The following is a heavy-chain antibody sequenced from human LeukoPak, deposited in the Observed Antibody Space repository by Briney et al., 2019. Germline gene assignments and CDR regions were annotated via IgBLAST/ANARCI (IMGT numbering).Heavy chain of an antibody. CDR3: ATLRITVTTDYYYGMDV. D-gene: IGHD4-17*01. CDR1: GYTFTGYY. J-gene: IGHJ6*02. V-gene: IGHV1-2*02. CDR2: INPNSGGT. Sequence: ASVKVSCKASGYTFTGYYMHWVRQAPGQGLEWMGWINPNSGGTNYAQKFQGRVTMTRDTSISTAYMELSRLRSDDTAVYYCATLRITVTTDYYYGMDVWGQGITVTVSS.